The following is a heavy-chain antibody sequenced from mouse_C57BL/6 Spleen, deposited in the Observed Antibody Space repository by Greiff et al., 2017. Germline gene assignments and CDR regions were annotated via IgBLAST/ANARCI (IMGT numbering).Heavy chain of an antibody. CDR2: IYPSDSET. CDR3: AHGGNYGYFDV. D-gene: IGHD2-1*01. V-gene: IGHV1-61*01. J-gene: IGHJ1*03. Sequence: QVQLQQPGAELVRPGSSVKLSCKASGYTFTSYWMDWVKQRPGQGLEWIGNIYPSDSETHYNQKFKDKATLTVDKSSSTAYMQLSSLTSEDSAVYYCAHGGNYGYFDVWGTGTTVTVSS. CDR1: GYTFTSYW.